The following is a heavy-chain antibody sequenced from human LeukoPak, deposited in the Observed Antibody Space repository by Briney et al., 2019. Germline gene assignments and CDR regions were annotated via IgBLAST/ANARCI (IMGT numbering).Heavy chain of an antibody. CDR2: ISYDGSNK. D-gene: IGHD6-13*01. CDR3: AKSKGIAAARPYYFDY. CDR1: GFTFSSYG. Sequence: GRSLRLSCAVSGFTFSSYGMHWVRQAPGKGLEWVAVISYDGSNKYYADSVKGRFTISRDNSKNTLYLQMNSLRAEDTAVYYCAKSKGIAAARPYYFDYWGQGTLVTVSS. J-gene: IGHJ4*02. V-gene: IGHV3-30*18.